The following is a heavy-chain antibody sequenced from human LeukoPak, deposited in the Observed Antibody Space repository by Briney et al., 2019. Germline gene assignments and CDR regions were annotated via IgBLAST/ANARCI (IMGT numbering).Heavy chain of an antibody. V-gene: IGHV1-18*04. Sequence: GASVKVSRKTSGCTFTTYGISWVRQAPGQRLEWMGWISGSNGNTKYAQKVQGRVTMTTDTSTTTAYMEVRSLRSDDTAVYYCARDRDRMVQGVTALFDYWGQGTLVTVSS. J-gene: IGHJ4*02. CDR2: ISGSNGNT. D-gene: IGHD3-10*01. CDR1: GCTFTTYG. CDR3: ARDRDRMVQGVTALFDY.